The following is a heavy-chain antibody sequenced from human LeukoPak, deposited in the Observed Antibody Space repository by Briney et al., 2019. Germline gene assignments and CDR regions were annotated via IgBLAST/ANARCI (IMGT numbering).Heavy chain of an antibody. CDR3: ARDTGGGRFDY. D-gene: IGHD2-15*01. CDR2: ISGSGGST. J-gene: IGHJ4*02. Sequence: GGSLRLSCAASGFTFSSYAMSWVRQAPGKGLEWVSAISGSGGSTYYADSVKGRFTISRDNAKNSLYLQMNSLRAEDTAVYYCARDTGGGRFDYWGQGTLVTVSS. CDR1: GFTFSSYA. V-gene: IGHV3-23*01.